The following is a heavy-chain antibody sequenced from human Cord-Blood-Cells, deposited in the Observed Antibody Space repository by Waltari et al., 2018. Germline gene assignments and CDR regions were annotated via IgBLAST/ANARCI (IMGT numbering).Heavy chain of an antibody. Sequence: QVQLVQSGAEVKKPGSSVKVSCKASGGTFSSYAISWVRQAPGQGLEWMGGISPIFGTANYAQKFQGRVTITADKSTSTAYMELNSLRSEDTAVYYCARDEERYLGWFDPWGQGTLVTVSS. CDR1: GGTFSSYA. J-gene: IGHJ5*02. V-gene: IGHV1-69*06. CDR2: ISPIFGTA. CDR3: ARDEERYLGWFDP. D-gene: IGHD7-27*01.